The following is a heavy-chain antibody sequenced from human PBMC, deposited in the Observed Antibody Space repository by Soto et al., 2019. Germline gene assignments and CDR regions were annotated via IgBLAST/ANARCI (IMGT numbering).Heavy chain of an antibody. CDR2: ISYDGSNK. D-gene: IGHD3-10*01. CDR1: GFTFSSSA. CDR3: ARDGKYYYGSGTTGDGMDV. J-gene: IGHJ6*02. V-gene: IGHV3-30-3*01. Sequence: GGSLSLSCAASGFTFSSSAMHWVRQAPGKGLEWVAVISYDGSNKYYADSVKGRFTISRDNSKNTLYLQMNSLRAEDTAVYYCARDGKYYYGSGTTGDGMDVWGQGTRVTVSS.